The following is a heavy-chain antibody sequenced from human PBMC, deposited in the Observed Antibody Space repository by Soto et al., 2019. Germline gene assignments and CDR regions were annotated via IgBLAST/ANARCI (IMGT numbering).Heavy chain of an antibody. CDR3: ARDGIEAASFFDY. J-gene: IGHJ4*02. Sequence: PSETLSLTCTVSGGSVSSGSYYWSWIRQPPGKGLEWIGYIYYSGSTNYNPSLKSRVTISVDTSKNQFSLKLSSVTAADTAVYYCARDGIEAASFFDYWGQGTLVTVSS. CDR1: GGSVSSGSYY. D-gene: IGHD6-13*01. V-gene: IGHV4-61*01. CDR2: IYYSGST.